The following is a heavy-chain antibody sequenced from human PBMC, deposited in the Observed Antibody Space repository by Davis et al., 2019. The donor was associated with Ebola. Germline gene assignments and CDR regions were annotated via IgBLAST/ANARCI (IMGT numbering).Heavy chain of an antibody. D-gene: IGHD6-19*01. CDR2: IYSGGST. Sequence: GESLKISCATSGFTVSSNYMSWVRQAPGKGLEWVSVIYSGGSTYYADSVKGRFTISRDNSKNTLYLQMNSLRAEDTAVYYCARGSTIAVAGTPYYYGMDVWGQGTTVTVSS. J-gene: IGHJ6*02. CDR3: ARGSTIAVAGTPYYYGMDV. V-gene: IGHV3-66*01. CDR1: GFTVSSNY.